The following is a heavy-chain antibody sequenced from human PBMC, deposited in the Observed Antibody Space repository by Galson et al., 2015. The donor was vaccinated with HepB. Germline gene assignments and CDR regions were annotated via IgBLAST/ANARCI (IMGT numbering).Heavy chain of an antibody. D-gene: IGHD1-26*01. CDR1: GGSIRNYY. CDR3: ASMGPTVDY. V-gene: IGHV4-4*07. Sequence: ETLSLTCSVSGGSIRNYYWNWIRQPAGKGLEWIGRIGISGTTNYNSSLRGRVTISLDTSKNQISLTLRSVTAADTALYFCASMGPTVDYWGRGTLVTVS. J-gene: IGHJ4*02. CDR2: IGISGTT.